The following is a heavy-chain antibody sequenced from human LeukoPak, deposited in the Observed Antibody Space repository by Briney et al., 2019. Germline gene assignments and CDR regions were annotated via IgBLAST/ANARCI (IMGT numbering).Heavy chain of an antibody. CDR3: ARDLKRWFGELSNYYYGMDV. CDR1: GFTFSSYG. J-gene: IGHJ6*04. D-gene: IGHD3-10*01. V-gene: IGHV3-33*01. Sequence: GGSLRLSCAASGFTFSSYGMHWARQAPGKGLEGVAVIWYDGSNKYYADSVKGRFTISRDNSKNTLYLQMNSLRAEDTAVYYCARDLKRWFGELSNYYYGMDVWGKGTTVTVSS. CDR2: IWYDGSNK.